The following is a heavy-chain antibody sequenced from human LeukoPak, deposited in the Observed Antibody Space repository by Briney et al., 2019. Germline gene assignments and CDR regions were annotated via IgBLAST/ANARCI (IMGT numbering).Heavy chain of an antibody. J-gene: IGHJ4*02. CDR3: ARDPGYTSSWHY. CDR1: GFTFNTYS. D-gene: IGHD6-13*01. V-gene: IGHV3-21*01. Sequence: GGSLRLSCAASGFTFNTYSMIWVRQAPGKGLEWVSFISSSSSFIYYADSVKGRFTISRDNAKHSLYLQMNSLRAEDTAVYYCARDPGYTSSWHYWGQGTLVIVSS. CDR2: ISSSSSFI.